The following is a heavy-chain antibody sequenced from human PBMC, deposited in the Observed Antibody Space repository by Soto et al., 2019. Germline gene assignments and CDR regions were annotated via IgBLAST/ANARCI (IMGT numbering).Heavy chain of an antibody. CDR2: IYWDDAK. V-gene: IGHV2-5*02. D-gene: IGHD3-16*02. Sequence: QITLKESGPTLVKPTQTLTLTCTFSGFSLSTSGVGVGWIRQPPGKALEWLAFIYWDDAKRYSPSLKTRLTINQDTSKNRVVLTMTNMDPVDTATYYCAHSPPYYDYVWGSYRHSIYYFAYWGQGTLVTVSS. J-gene: IGHJ4*02. CDR3: AHSPPYYDYVWGSYRHSIYYFAY. CDR1: GFSLSTSGVG.